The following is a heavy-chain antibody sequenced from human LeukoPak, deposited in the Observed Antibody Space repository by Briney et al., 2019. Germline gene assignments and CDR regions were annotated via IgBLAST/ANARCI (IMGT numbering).Heavy chain of an antibody. J-gene: IGHJ4*02. CDR3: ARATDYYGTGGYYPPFDY. CDR2: IIPIFGTA. CDR1: GGTFSNFV. V-gene: IGHV1-69*05. D-gene: IGHD3-22*01. Sequence: SVKVSCKASGGTFSNFVISWVRQAPGQGLEWMGGIIPIFGTAKYAQKFRGRVTIITDESTNTAYMELNSLRSEDTAVYYCARATDYYGTGGYYPPFDYWGQGSLVTVCS.